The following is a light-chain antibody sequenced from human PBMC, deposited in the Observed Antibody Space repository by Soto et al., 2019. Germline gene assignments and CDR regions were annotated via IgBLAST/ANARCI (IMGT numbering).Light chain of an antibody. J-gene: IGKJ2*01. CDR2: DAS. CDR3: QQYNSYPLT. Sequence: DIPMTQSPSTLSASVGDRVTITCRASQSISSWLAWYQQKPGKAPKLLIYDASSLESGVPSRFSGSGSGTEFTLTISSLQPDDFATYYCQQYNSYPLTFAQGTKLEIK. V-gene: IGKV1-5*01. CDR1: QSISSW.